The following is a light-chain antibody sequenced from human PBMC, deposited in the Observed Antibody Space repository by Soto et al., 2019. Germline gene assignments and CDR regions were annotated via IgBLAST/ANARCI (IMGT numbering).Light chain of an antibody. Sequence: EIVMTQSPATLSVSPGERATLSCRASQSVSSNLAWYQQKPGQAPRLLIYGASTRATGIPARLSGSGSGTEFTLTISRLQSEDFAVYFCQQDKNWPPPFGQGTRLEI. V-gene: IGKV3-15*01. J-gene: IGKJ5*01. CDR3: QQDKNWPPP. CDR1: QSVSSN. CDR2: GAS.